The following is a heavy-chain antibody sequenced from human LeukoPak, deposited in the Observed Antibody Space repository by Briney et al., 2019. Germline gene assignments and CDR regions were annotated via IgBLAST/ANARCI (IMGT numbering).Heavy chain of an antibody. CDR3: ARDGRQASAFSYGPNWFDP. CDR2: ISAYNGNT. V-gene: IGHV1-18*01. CDR1: GYTFTSYG. J-gene: IGHJ5*02. D-gene: IGHD5-18*01. Sequence: ASVKVSCKASGYTFTSYGISWVRQAPGQGLEWMGLISAYNGNTNYAQKFQGRVTITADESTSTAYMELSSLRSEDTAVYYCARDGRQASAFSYGPNWFDPWGQGTLVTVSS.